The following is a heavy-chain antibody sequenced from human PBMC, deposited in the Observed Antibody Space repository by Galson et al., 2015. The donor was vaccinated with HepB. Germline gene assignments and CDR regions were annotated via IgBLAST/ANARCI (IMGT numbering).Heavy chain of an antibody. CDR3: ARMNYYYDSSGYYYPAARGYYYYYHGMDV. CDR1: GYTFTSYA. J-gene: IGHJ6*02. Sequence: SVKVSCKASGYTFTSYAMHWVRQAPGQRLEWMGWINAGNGNTKYSQKFQGRVTITRDTSASTAYMELSSLRSEDTAVYYCARMNYYYDSSGYYYPAARGYYYYYHGMDVWGQGTTVTVSS. D-gene: IGHD3-22*01. CDR2: INAGNGNT. V-gene: IGHV1-3*01.